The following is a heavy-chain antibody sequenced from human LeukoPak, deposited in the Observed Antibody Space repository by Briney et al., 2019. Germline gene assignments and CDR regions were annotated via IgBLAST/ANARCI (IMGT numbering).Heavy chain of an antibody. CDR3: ARYSSLVPAVLVY. Sequence: PSETLSLTCTDSGGSTSSYYWTWIRQPPGKGLEWIGHIYYTGTTTYNPPLNSRVTISRDTSKNHFSLKLTSVTPADTAVYYCARYSSLVPAVLVYWGQGTLVIVSS. D-gene: IGHD2-2*01. V-gene: IGHV4-59*01. CDR1: GGSTSSYY. CDR2: IYYTGTT. J-gene: IGHJ4*02.